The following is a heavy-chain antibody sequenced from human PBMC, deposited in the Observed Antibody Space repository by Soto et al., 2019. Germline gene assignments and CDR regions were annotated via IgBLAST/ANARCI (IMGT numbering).Heavy chain of an antibody. D-gene: IGHD4-17*01. CDR2: IKHSGTT. Sequence: SETLSLTCAVYGGSFSDYYWTWIRQPPGKGLEWIGEIKHSGTTTHNPSLKSRVTMSVDTSKNQFSLNLTSVTAADTAIYYCERGGRLRSPFRYWGQGILVTVS. CDR3: ERGGRLRSPFRY. V-gene: IGHV4-34*01. J-gene: IGHJ4*02. CDR1: GGSFSDYY.